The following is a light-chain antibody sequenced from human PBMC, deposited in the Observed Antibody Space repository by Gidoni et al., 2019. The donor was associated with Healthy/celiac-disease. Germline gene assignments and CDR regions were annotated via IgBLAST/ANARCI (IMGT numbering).Light chain of an antibody. V-gene: IGKV4-1*01. Sequence: DIVMTQSPDSLTVSLGERATINCKSSQSVLYSSNNKNYLAWYQQKPGKPPKLLIYWASTRESGVPDRFSGSGSGTDFTLTISSLQAEDVAVYDCQQYYSTLTFGGGTKVEIK. J-gene: IGKJ4*01. CDR1: QSVLYSSNNKNY. CDR3: QQYYSTLT. CDR2: WAS.